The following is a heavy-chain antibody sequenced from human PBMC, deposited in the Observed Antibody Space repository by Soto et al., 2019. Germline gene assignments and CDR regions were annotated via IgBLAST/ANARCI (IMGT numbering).Heavy chain of an antibody. CDR3: ARDRRAAAGIGSCNH. J-gene: IGHJ4*02. CDR2: ISYDGSNK. D-gene: IGHD6-13*01. V-gene: IGHV3-30-3*01. Sequence: GGSLRLSCAASGFTFSSYAMHWVRQAPGKGLEWVAVISYDGSNKYYADAVKGRFTISRDNSKNTLNLQMNSLRAEDTAVYYCARDRRAAAGIGSCNHWGQGTLVTVPS. CDR1: GFTFSSYA.